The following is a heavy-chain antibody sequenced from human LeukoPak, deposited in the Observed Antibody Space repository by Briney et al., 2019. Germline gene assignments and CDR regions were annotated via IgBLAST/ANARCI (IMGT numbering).Heavy chain of an antibody. CDR3: ARLTYYDFWSGYNYAFDI. CDR2: ISGYTGDT. CDR1: GYTFPNYD. V-gene: IGHV1-18*01. D-gene: IGHD3-3*01. Sequence: ASVKVSCKTSGYTFPNYDIYWVRQAPGQGLECMGWISGYTGDTKYAQILQGRFTVTTDTSTSTAYMELSRLRSDDTAVYYCARLTYYDFWSGYNYAFDIWGQGTMVTVSS. J-gene: IGHJ3*02.